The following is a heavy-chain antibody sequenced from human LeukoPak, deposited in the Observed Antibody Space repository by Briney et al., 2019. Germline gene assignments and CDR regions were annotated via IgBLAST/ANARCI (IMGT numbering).Heavy chain of an antibody. Sequence: SETLSLTCGVSGGSITSTNWWSWVRQPPRQGLEWIGEVSLSGLTNYNPSLSSRVIMALDTSKNQFSLKLSSVTAADAAVYYCARNYDSIYFDYWGQGTLVTVSS. V-gene: IGHV4-4*02. CDR1: GGSITSTNW. D-gene: IGHD3-22*01. CDR3: ARNYDSIYFDY. J-gene: IGHJ4*02. CDR2: VSLSGLT.